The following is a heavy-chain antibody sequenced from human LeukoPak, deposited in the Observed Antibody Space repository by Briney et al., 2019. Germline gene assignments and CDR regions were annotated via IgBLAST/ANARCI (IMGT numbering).Heavy chain of an antibody. CDR3: ARGDGWFGELLNFDN. V-gene: IGHV3-48*02. D-gene: IGHD3-10*01. CDR2: ISSSSSTI. Sequence: PGGSLRLSRAASGFTFSNYWMHWVCQAPGKGLEWVSYISSSSSTIYYADSVKGRFTISRDNAKNSLYLQMNSLRDEDTAVYYCARGDGWFGELLNFDNWGQGTLVTVSS. J-gene: IGHJ4*02. CDR1: GFTFSNYW.